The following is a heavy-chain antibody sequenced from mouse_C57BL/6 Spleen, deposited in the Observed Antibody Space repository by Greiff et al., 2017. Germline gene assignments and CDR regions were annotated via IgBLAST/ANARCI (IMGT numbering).Heavy chain of an antibody. CDR1: GYTFTSYD. CDR3: ARLAGTRAMDY. V-gene: IGHV1-85*01. CDR2: IYPRDGST. Sequence: VKLQESGPELVKPGASVKLSCKASGYTFTSYDINWVKQRPGQGLEWIGWIYPRDGSTKYNEKFKGKATLTVDTSSSTAYMELHSLTSEDSAVYFCARLAGTRAMDYWGQGTSVTVSS. D-gene: IGHD4-1*01. J-gene: IGHJ4*01.